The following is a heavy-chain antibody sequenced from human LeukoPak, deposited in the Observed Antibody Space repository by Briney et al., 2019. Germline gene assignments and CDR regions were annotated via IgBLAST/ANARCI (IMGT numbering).Heavy chain of an antibody. V-gene: IGHV4-34*01. CDR3: ARLPYCSGGSCYFDY. CDR2: INHSGST. CDR1: GGSFSGYY. D-gene: IGHD2-15*01. Sequence: NPSETLSLTCAVYGGSFSGYYWSWIRQPPGKGLEWIGEINHSGSTNYNPSLKSRVTMSVDTSKHQFSLKLSSVTAADTAVYYCARLPYCSGGSCYFDYWGQGTLVTVPS. J-gene: IGHJ4*02.